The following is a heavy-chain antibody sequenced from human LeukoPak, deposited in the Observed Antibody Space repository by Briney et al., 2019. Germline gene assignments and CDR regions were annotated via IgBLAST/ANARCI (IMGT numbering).Heavy chain of an antibody. Sequence: PSETLSLTCGVNGGSISDYYWAWVRQSPGKGLEWIGEIHHTGSTKYHPSLKSRVAISLDTSKNEFSLNLNSVTAADTAVYYCARVPMNMEMTTIKGYYFDYWGQGTLVTVSS. D-gene: IGHD5-24*01. CDR2: IHHTGST. V-gene: IGHV4-34*01. CDR1: GGSISDYY. CDR3: ARVPMNMEMTTIKGYYFDY. J-gene: IGHJ4*02.